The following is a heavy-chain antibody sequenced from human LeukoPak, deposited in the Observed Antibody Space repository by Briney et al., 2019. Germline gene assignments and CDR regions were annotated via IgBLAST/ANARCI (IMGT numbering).Heavy chain of an antibody. CDR3: ARHRSGGSQDDAFDI. J-gene: IGHJ3*02. CDR2: IKQDGSEK. D-gene: IGHD2-15*01. V-gene: IGHV3-7*01. Sequence: GGSLRLSCAASGFTFSSYAMSWVRQAPGKGLEWVADIKQDGSEKYYVDSVKGRFTISRQNAKNSLFLQMNSLRAEDTAVYYCARHRSGGSQDDAFDIWGQGTMVTVSS. CDR1: GFTFSSYA.